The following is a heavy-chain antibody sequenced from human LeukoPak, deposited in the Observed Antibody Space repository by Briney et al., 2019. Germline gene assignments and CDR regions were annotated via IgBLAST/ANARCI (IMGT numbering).Heavy chain of an antibody. Sequence: PGGSLRLSCAASGFTFSSYAMSWVRQAPGKGLEWVSAISGSGGSTYYADSVKGRFTISRDNSKNTLYLQMNSLRAEDTAVYYCAKTQEYQPLSEMGYWGQGTLVTVSS. D-gene: IGHD2-2*01. V-gene: IGHV3-23*01. CDR1: GFTFSSYA. J-gene: IGHJ4*02. CDR3: AKTQEYQPLSEMGY. CDR2: ISGSGGST.